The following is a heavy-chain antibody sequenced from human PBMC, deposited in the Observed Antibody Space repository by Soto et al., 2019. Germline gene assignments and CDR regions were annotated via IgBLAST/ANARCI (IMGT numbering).Heavy chain of an antibody. Sequence: SDTLALTFTVSGGTVSSSSCYWCGNLHPPGQGLEWIGSIYYSGSTYYNPSLKSRVTISVDTSKNEFSLRLSSVTAADTAVYYCARLNGYCVSANCHGYYGMDVWGQGTTVT. CDR3: ARLNGYCVSANCHGYYGMDV. D-gene: IGHD2-2*03. CDR2: IYYSGST. V-gene: IGHV4-39*01. J-gene: IGHJ6*02. CDR1: GGTVSSSSCY.